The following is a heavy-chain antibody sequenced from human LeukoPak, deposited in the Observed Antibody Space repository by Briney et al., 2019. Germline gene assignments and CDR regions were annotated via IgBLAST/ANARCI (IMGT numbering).Heavy chain of an antibody. CDR2: ISSSGSTI. V-gene: IGHV3-48*03. CDR1: GFTFSSYE. J-gene: IGHJ3*01. CDR3: ARGGDYEYAFDF. D-gene: IGHD4-17*01. Sequence: GGSLRLSCAASGFTFSSYEMNWVRQARGKGLEWVSYISSSGSTIYYADSVKGRFTISRDNAKNSLYLQMNSLRAEDTAVYYCARGGDYEYAFDFWGQGTMVTVSS.